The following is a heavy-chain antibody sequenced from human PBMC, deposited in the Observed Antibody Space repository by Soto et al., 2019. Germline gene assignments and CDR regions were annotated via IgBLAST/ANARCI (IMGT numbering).Heavy chain of an antibody. CDR2: IYYSGST. CDR3: ARGRDRAVPSAIDIDGP. J-gene: IGHJ5*02. D-gene: IGHD2-2*01. V-gene: IGHV4-61*01. CDR1: GGSVSSGSYY. Sequence: PSETLSLTCTVSGGSVSSGSYYWSWIRQPPGKGLEWIGYIYYSGSTNYNPSLKSRVTISADTSKNQFSLKLSSVSRLRNDDTAVYYCARGRDRAVPSAIDIDGPWGQGTLVTVSS.